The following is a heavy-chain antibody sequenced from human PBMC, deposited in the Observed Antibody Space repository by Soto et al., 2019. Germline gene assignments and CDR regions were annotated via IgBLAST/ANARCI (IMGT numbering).Heavy chain of an antibody. Sequence: QVQLVESGGGVVQPGRSLRLSCAASEFTFNRHAMHWVRQAPGKGLEWVAVISHDGRIKYYADSVKGRFTISRDNSMNTLYLQMNSLRAEDTAIYFCARVSGHVYATLHGPFDYWGQGTLVTVSS. D-gene: IGHD2-8*01. V-gene: IGHV3-30*04. J-gene: IGHJ4*02. CDR2: ISHDGRIK. CDR1: EFTFNRHA. CDR3: ARVSGHVYATLHGPFDY.